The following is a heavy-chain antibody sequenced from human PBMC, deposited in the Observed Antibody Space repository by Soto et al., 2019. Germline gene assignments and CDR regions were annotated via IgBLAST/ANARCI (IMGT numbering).Heavy chain of an antibody. CDR2: ISRDGGTK. D-gene: IGHD2-8*02. J-gene: IGHJ4*02. CDR3: TGAVASGY. CDR1: GFTVSSYG. Sequence: QVQLVESGGGVVQPGRSLRLSRAVSGFTVSSYGMHWVRQAPGKGLEWVAVISRDGGTKFYADSVKGRFTISKDNSRNTLFLEMKSLRGDDMAVYYCTGAVASGYWGQGTLVTVSS. V-gene: IGHV3-30*03.